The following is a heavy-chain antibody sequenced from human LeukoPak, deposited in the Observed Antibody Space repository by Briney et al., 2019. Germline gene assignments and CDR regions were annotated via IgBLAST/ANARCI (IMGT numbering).Heavy chain of an antibody. CDR2: INPNSGGT. D-gene: IGHD3-10*01. CDR3: ARDMVRGVMTPFDY. V-gene: IGHV1-2*02. Sequence: ASVKVSCKASGYTFTGYYMHWVRQAPGQGLEWMGWINPNSGGTNYAQKFQGRVTMTRDTSISTAYMELSRLRSDDTAMYYCARDMVRGVMTPFDYWGQGTLVTVSS. CDR1: GYTFTGYY. J-gene: IGHJ4*02.